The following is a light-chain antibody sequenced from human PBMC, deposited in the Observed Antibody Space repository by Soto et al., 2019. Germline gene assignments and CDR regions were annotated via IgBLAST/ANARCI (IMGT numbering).Light chain of an antibody. CDR1: QSVSSY. Sequence: EIVLTQSPATLSLSPGERATLSCRASQSVSSYLAWYQQKPGQAPRLLIYDASNRATSIPARVSGSGSGTDVTLTISSLEPEDFAVYYCQQRRNWPLTFGGGTKVEIK. CDR2: DAS. CDR3: QQRRNWPLT. J-gene: IGKJ4*01. V-gene: IGKV3-11*01.